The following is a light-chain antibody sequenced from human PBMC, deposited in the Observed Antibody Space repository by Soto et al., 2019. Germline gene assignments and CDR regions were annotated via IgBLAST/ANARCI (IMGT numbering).Light chain of an antibody. V-gene: IGLV2-11*01. CDR1: SSDVGGYNY. Sequence: QSALTQPRSVSGSPGQSVTISCTGTSSDVGGYNYVSWYQHHPGKAPKLMIYDVSERPSGVPDRFSGSKSGNTASLTISGLQAEDEADYYCCSYAGSYTFGVFGGGTKVTVL. CDR3: CSYAGSYTFGV. CDR2: DVS. J-gene: IGLJ3*02.